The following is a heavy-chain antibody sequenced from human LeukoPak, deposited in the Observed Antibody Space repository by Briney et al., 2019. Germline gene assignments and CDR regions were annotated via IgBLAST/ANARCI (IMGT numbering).Heavy chain of an antibody. Sequence: ASVKLSCKASRSTFTSYGISWVRQAPGQGLEWMGWIIAYNGNTNYAQKLQGRVTMTTDTSTSTAYMELRSLRSDDTAVYYCIAAADYYNWFDPWGQGTLVTVSS. J-gene: IGHJ5*02. CDR3: IAAADYYNWFDP. D-gene: IGHD6-13*01. V-gene: IGHV1-18*01. CDR1: RSTFTSYG. CDR2: IIAYNGNT.